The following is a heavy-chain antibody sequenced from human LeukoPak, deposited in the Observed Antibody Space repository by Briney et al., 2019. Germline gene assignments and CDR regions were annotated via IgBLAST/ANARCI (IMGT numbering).Heavy chain of an antibody. V-gene: IGHV1-69*13. CDR3: ARVGGGPLEWFGESEHFDY. Sequence: GASVKVSCKASGGTFSSYAISWVRQAPGQGLEWMGGIIPIFGTANYAQKFQGRVTITADESTSTAYMELSSLRSEDTAVYYCARVGGGPLEWFGESEHFDYWGQGTLVTVSS. D-gene: IGHD3-10*01. CDR1: GGTFSSYA. CDR2: IIPIFGTA. J-gene: IGHJ4*02.